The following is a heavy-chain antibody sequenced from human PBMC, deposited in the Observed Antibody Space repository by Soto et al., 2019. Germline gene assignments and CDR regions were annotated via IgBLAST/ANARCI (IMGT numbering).Heavy chain of an antibody. CDR3: TKQLAQNFEY. CDR1: GFNFASQA. V-gene: IGHV3-23*01. J-gene: IGHJ4*02. CDR2: ISGLGGISNTGGST. D-gene: IGHD2-2*01. Sequence: EVQLLESGGGLVQPGGSLRLSCAASGFNFASQALSWVRQAPGKGLEWVSSISGLGGISNTGGSTNYADSVRGRFTISRDNSESTVYLQMNSLGAEDTAVYYCTKQLAQNFEYWGQGTLVSVSS.